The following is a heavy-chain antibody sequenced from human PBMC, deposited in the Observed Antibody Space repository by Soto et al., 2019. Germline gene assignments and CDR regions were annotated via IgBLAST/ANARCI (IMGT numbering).Heavy chain of an antibody. CDR2: IYWDDDK. V-gene: IGHV2-5*02. D-gene: IGHD3-9*01. Sequence: QITLKESGPTLVKPTQTLTLTCTFSGFSLDTSGVGVGWIRQPPGKTLEWLALIYWDDDKRYSPSLNSRLTNTKDTSKNQVVLIMTNVDPVDTATYYRAHIFDFYWFWAFEYWGQGALVTVSS. CDR3: AHIFDFYWFWAFEY. J-gene: IGHJ4*02. CDR1: GFSLDTSGVG.